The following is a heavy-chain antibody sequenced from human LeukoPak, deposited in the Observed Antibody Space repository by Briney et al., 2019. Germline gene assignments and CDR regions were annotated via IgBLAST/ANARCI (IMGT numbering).Heavy chain of an antibody. CDR3: ARARDYGDYMDV. CDR2: IYHSGNN. J-gene: IGHJ6*03. CDR1: GASMRTYY. Sequence: SETLSLTCTVSGASMRTYYWAWIRQPPGKGLEWIGCIYHSGNNNYNPSMMSRVNISLVTNKKQFSLHLKSVTAADTAIYYCARARDYGDYMDVWGKGTTVSVSS. D-gene: IGHD4-17*01. V-gene: IGHV4-59*01.